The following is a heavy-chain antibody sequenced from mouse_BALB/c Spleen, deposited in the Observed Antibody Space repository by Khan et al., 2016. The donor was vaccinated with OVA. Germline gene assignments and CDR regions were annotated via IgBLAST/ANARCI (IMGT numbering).Heavy chain of an antibody. D-gene: IGHD2-14*01. CDR3: ARVGYNGTMDC. V-gene: IGHV9-3-1*01. CDR2: INTYTGEP. J-gene: IGHJ4*01. CDR1: GFTFINYG. Sequence: QIQLVQSGPELKKPGETVQISCKASGFTFINYGMNWVKQAPGKGLKWMGWINTYTGEPTFADDFKGRFAFSLETSASTAYLQINSLKNEDTATYFCARVGYNGTMDCWGQGTSVTVSS.